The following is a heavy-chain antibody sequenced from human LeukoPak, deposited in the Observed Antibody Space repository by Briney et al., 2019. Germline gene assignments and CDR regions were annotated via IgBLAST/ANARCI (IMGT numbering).Heavy chain of an antibody. Sequence: GGSLRLSCAASGFTFSSYSMNWVRQAPGKGLEWLSYISSSSGTIYYADSVKGRFTISRDNSKNTLYLQMNSLRAEDTAVYYCAKDVDIVATTYYFDYWGQGTLVTVSS. CDR3: AKDVDIVATTYYFDY. CDR1: GFTFSSYS. CDR2: ISSSSGTI. J-gene: IGHJ4*02. D-gene: IGHD5-12*01. V-gene: IGHV3-48*01.